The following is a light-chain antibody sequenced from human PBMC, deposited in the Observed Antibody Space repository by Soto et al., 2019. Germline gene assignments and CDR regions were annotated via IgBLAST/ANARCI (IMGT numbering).Light chain of an antibody. J-gene: IGKJ5*01. Sequence: DSHTTQSPASLSASVVYRVASTFRTSQNINNYLNWYQQRPGKAPTLLIFAASSLQSGVPSRFSGSVSGTDFTLTISSLQPEDFATYYCQQSYSTLITFGQGTRLEIK. CDR3: QQSYSTLIT. CDR2: AAS. CDR1: QNINNY. V-gene: IGKV1-39*01.